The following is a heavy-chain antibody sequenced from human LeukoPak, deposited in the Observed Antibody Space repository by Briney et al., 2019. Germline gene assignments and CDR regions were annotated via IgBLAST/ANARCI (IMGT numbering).Heavy chain of an antibody. Sequence: PGGSLRLSCAASGFTFSDYWMSWVRQAPGKGLEWVASIKQDGSEKYYVDSVKGRFTITRDNAKNSLYLQMYSLRAEDTAVYYCASGVTKYNWFDPWGQGTLVTVSS. CDR1: GFTFSDYW. CDR3: ASGVTKYNWFDP. V-gene: IGHV3-7*01. D-gene: IGHD4-17*01. J-gene: IGHJ5*02. CDR2: IKQDGSEK.